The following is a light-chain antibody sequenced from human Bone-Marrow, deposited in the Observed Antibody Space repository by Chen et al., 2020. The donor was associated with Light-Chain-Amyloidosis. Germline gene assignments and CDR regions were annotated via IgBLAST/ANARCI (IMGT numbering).Light chain of an antibody. Sequence: SYELPQPPSVSVSPGQTARITCSGDALPTKYAYWYQQKPGQAPVLVIHRDSERPSGTSEGFSGSSSGTTAALTISGIQAEDEADYHCQSADSSGTYEVIFGGGTKLTVL. CDR1: ALPTKY. CDR3: QSADSSGTYEVI. CDR2: RDS. J-gene: IGLJ2*01. V-gene: IGLV3-25*03.